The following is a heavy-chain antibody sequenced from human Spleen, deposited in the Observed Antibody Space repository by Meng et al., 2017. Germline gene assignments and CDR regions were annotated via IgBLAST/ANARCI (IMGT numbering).Heavy chain of an antibody. V-gene: IGHV5-51*01. CDR1: GYIFSNYW. J-gene: IGHJ6*02. CDR2: IYPGDSDT. D-gene: IGHD4-17*01. CDR3: ARRGTVYGMDV. Sequence: GESLKISCKGVGYIFSNYWIGWVRQMPGKGLEWMGIIYPGDSDTRYGPSFQGQFTISADKSLTTAYLQLNSLEASDTAIYYCARRGTVYGMDVWGQGTTVTVSS.